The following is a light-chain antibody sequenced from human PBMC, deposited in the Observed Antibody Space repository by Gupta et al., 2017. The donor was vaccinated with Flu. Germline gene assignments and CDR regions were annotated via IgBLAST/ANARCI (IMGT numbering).Light chain of an antibody. CDR3: QQYYDWPRA. V-gene: IGKV3-15*01. J-gene: IGKJ4*01. CDR2: GAS. CDR1: QSVNSN. Sequence: LTCRTSQSVNSNLAWYQQKPGQAPRLLIHGASTRAIGIPDRFSGSGFGTEFTLTISSLQSEDFAVYYCQQYYDWPRAFGGGTKVGT.